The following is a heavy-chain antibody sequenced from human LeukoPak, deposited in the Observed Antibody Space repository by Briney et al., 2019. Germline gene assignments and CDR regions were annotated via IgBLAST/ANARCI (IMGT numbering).Heavy chain of an antibody. CDR2: ISSSSSTI. CDR1: GFTFSSYS. CDR3: AKDYSKTSYYGSGTYYRPNWFDP. Sequence: GGSLRLSCAASGFTFSSYSMNWVRQAPGKGLEWVSYISSSSSTIYYADSVKGRFTISRDNAKNTLYLQMNSLRAEDTAVYYCAKDYSKTSYYGSGTYYRPNWFDPWGQGTLVTVSS. J-gene: IGHJ5*02. D-gene: IGHD3-10*01. V-gene: IGHV3-48*01.